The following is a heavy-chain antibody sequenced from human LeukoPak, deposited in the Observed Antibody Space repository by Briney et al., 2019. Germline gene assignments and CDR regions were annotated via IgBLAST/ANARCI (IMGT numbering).Heavy chain of an antibody. Sequence: PSETLSLTCSVSDDSITMYYWTWIRQPPGKGLEWIGYVDHTGSTNFNPSLNGRVSISRDTTKNLFSLRLRSVTAADTAVYYCARDRFSSSWYGPFDYWGQGILVTVSS. D-gene: IGHD6-13*01. V-gene: IGHV4-59*01. CDR2: VDHTGST. CDR3: ARDRFSSSWYGPFDY. CDR1: DDSITMYY. J-gene: IGHJ4*02.